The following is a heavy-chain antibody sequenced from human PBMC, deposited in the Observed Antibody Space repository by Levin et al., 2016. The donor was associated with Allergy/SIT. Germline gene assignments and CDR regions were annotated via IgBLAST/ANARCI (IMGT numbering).Heavy chain of an antibody. CDR3: ARDLGVFVVGSGWSSGYFDL. CDR2: ISGSGDHI. Sequence: GESLKISCAASGFIFDGYSMNWVRQTPGKGLEWVSSISGSGDHIHYADSLRGRFAISRDNAKNSLYLQVHSLRAEDTAVYYCARDLGVFVVGSGWSSGYFDLWGRGTLVTVSS. J-gene: IGHJ2*01. D-gene: IGHD6-19*01. CDR1: GFIFDGYS. V-gene: IGHV3-21*06.